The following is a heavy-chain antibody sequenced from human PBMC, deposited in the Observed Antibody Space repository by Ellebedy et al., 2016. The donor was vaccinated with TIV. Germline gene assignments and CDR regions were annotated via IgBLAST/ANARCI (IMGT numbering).Heavy chain of an antibody. D-gene: IGHD5-18*01. J-gene: IGHJ3*01. CDR2: ISSSSSYI. CDR3: ARSRGFSYGNDAFDL. V-gene: IGHV3-21*04. CDR1: GFTFSSYS. Sequence: GESLKISCAASGFTFSSYSMNWVRQAPGKGLEWVSSISSSSSYIYYADSVKGRFTISRDNAKNTLYLQMDSLRVDDMALYFCARSRGFSYGNDAFDLWGQGTVVIVSS.